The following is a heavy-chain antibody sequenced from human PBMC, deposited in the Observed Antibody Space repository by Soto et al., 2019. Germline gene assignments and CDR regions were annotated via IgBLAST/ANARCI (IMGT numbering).Heavy chain of an antibody. V-gene: IGHV4-39*01. CDR3: ARGPFGYYGSGSLDY. CDR1: GGSISSSSYY. CDR2: VYYSGST. Sequence: SETLSLTCTVSGGSISSSSYYWGWIRQPPGKGLEWIGSVYYSGSTYYNPSLKSRVTISVDTPKKQLSLKLSSVTAADTAVYYCARGPFGYYGSGSLDYWGQGTLVT. D-gene: IGHD3-10*01. J-gene: IGHJ4*02.